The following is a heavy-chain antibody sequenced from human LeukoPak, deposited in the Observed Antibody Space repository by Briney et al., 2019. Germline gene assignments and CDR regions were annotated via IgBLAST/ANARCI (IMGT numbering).Heavy chain of an antibody. J-gene: IGHJ4*02. V-gene: IGHV3-49*04. D-gene: IGHD3-22*01. CDR2: IRSKAYGGTT. CDR3: TRGLNYYDSSGYYAYYFDY. Sequence: GGSLRLSCTASGFTFGDYAMSWVRQAPGKGLEWVGFIRSKAYGGTTDYAAPVKGRFTISRDDSKNTLYLQMNSLKTEDTAVYYCTRGLNYYDSSGYYAYYFDYWGQGTLVTVSS. CDR1: GFTFGDYA.